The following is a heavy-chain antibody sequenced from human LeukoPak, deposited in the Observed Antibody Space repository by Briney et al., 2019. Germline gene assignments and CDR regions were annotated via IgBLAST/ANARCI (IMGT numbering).Heavy chain of an antibody. Sequence: SETLSLTCTVSGSSISSSSYYWGWIRQPPGKGLEWIGSIYYSGSTYYNPSLKSRVTISVDTSKNQFSLKLSSVTAADTAVYYCARLVYYYDSSGNDAFDIWGQGTMVTVSS. V-gene: IGHV4-39*01. D-gene: IGHD3-22*01. J-gene: IGHJ3*02. CDR3: ARLVYYYDSSGNDAFDI. CDR2: IYYSGST. CDR1: GSSISSSSYY.